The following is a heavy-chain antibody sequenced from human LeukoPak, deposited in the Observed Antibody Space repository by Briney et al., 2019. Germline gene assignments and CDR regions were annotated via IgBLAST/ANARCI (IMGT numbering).Heavy chain of an antibody. CDR1: GFTFSSHA. J-gene: IGHJ6*02. V-gene: IGHV3-23*01. Sequence: GGSLRLSCAASGFTFSSHAMSWVRQAPGKGLEWVSAISGSGGRTYYADSVKGRFTISRDNPKNTLYLQMNSLRAEDTAVYYCAKGGVVVAAKEFYYGPDVWGQGTTVTVSS. CDR3: AKGGVVVAAKEFYYGPDV. CDR2: ISGSGGRT. D-gene: IGHD2-15*01.